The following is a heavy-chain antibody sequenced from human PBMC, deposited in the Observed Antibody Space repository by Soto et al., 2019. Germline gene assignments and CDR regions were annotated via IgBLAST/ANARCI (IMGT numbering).Heavy chain of an antibody. CDR2: IGTAGDT. CDR1: GFTFSSYD. D-gene: IGHD3-22*01. V-gene: IGHV3-13*01. CDR3: ARDTGYYYSSGKYYYSYGMDV. Sequence: GGSLRLSCAASGFTFSSYDMHWVRQATGKGLEWVSAIGTAGDTYYPGSVKGRFTISRENAKNSLYLQMNSLRAVDTAVYYCARDTGYYYSSGKYYYSYGMDVWGQGTTVTVSS. J-gene: IGHJ6*02.